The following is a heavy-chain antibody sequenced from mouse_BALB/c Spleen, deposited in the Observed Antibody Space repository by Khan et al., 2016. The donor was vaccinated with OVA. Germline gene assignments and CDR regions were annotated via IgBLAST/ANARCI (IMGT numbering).Heavy chain of an antibody. CDR1: GYTFTSYT. D-gene: IGHD2-14*01. J-gene: IGHJ3*01. Sequence: QVQLQQSGAELARPGASVKMSCKASGYTFTSYTIHWIKERPGQGLEWIGYINPSNGYTNYNQKFKDKATLTTDNSSTTAYLQLSSLTSDDSAVYNGVRDGAYHRNDGWFAYWGQGTLVTVSA. V-gene: IGHV1-4*01. CDR3: VRDGAYHRNDGWFAY. CDR2: INPSNGYT.